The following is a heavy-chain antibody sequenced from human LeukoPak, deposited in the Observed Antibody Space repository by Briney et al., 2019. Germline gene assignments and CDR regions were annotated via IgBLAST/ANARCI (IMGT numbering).Heavy chain of an antibody. V-gene: IGHV3-15*01. CDR1: GFTFSNAW. J-gene: IGHJ4*02. CDR3: TTASISGSYHTPLDYFDY. D-gene: IGHD1-26*01. CDR2: IKSKTDGGTT. Sequence: PGGSLRLSCAASGFTFSNAWMSWVRQAPGKGLEWVGRIKSKTDGGTTDYAAPVKGRFTISRDDSKNTLYLQMNSLKTEDTAVYYCTTASISGSYHTPLDYFDYWGQGTLVTVSS.